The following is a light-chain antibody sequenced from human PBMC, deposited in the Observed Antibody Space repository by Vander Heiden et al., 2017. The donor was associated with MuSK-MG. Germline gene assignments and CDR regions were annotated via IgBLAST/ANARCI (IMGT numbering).Light chain of an antibody. J-gene: IGKJ4*01. V-gene: IGKV1-5*03. CDR3: QHDDTYPVT. Sequence: DIQITQSPSTLSVSVGDRVTITCRVSQSISSWLAWYQQKPGKAPKLLIYKASSLQSGVPSRFSGSGSGTEFTLTISILHPDDSATYYCQHDDTYPVTFGGGTKVEIK. CDR1: QSISSW. CDR2: KAS.